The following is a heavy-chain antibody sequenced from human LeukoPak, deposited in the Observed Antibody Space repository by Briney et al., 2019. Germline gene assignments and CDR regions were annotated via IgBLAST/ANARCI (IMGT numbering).Heavy chain of an antibody. Sequence: GGSLRLSCAASGFIFSSYSMSWVRQAPGKGLEWVSSISSSSSYIYYADSVKGRFTISRDNAKNSLYLQMNSLRAEDTAVYYCARGLTIFGVDDAFDIWGQGTMVTVSS. CDR3: ARGLTIFGVDDAFDI. D-gene: IGHD3-3*01. CDR2: ISSSSSYI. J-gene: IGHJ3*02. CDR1: GFIFSSYS. V-gene: IGHV3-21*01.